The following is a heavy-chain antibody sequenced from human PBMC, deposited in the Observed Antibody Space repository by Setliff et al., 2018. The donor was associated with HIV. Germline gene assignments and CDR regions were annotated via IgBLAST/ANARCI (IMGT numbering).Heavy chain of an antibody. D-gene: IGHD2-15*01. Sequence: PSETLSLTCTVSGGSINSSSYYWGWIRQPPGKGLEWIGSIYYSGSTDYNPSLKSRVAISVDTSKNHFSLNLTSVTAADTAIYFCARVGGKGYSNFLDSWGQGLLVTVSS. V-gene: IGHV4-39*02. CDR1: GGSINSSSYY. CDR2: IYYSGST. J-gene: IGHJ4*02. CDR3: ARVGGKGYSNFLDS.